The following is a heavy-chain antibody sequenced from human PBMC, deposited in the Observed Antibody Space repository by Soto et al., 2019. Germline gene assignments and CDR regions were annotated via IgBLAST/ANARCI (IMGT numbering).Heavy chain of an antibody. CDR2: ISSNGVGT. D-gene: IGHD6-6*01. V-gene: IGHV3-64*01. Sequence: EVQLAESGGGLAQPGGSLRLSCAASGFTLSGYAMDWVRQAPGKGLVYVSGISSNGVGTYYANSVQGRVTISRDNSKNTVYLQMGSLRPEVMAVYYCARRARPGFYYMDVWGKGTTVTVSS. CDR3: ARRARPGFYYMDV. CDR1: GFTLSGYA. J-gene: IGHJ6*03.